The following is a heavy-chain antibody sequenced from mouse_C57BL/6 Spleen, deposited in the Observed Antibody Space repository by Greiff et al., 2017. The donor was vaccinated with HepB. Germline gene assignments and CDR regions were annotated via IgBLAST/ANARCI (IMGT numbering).Heavy chain of an antibody. CDR1: GYAFSSSW. Sequence: QVQLQQSGPELVKPGASVKISCKASGYAFSSSWMNWVKQRPGKGLEWIGRIYPGDGDTNYNGKFKGKATLTADKSSSTAYMQLSSLTSEDSAVYFCVSSNWVYFDYWGQGTTLTVSS. CDR3: VSSNWVYFDY. D-gene: IGHD4-1*01. V-gene: IGHV1-82*01. J-gene: IGHJ2*01. CDR2: IYPGDGDT.